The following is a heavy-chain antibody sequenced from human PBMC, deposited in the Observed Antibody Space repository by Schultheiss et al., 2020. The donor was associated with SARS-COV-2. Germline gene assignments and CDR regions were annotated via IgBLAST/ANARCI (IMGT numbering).Heavy chain of an antibody. CDR3: ARVGARGNWFDP. CDR2: INHSGST. V-gene: IGHV4-34*01. J-gene: IGHJ5*02. CDR1: GGSFSGYY. D-gene: IGHD1-26*01. Sequence: SETLSLTCAVYGGSFSGYYWSWIRQPPGKGLEWIGEINHSGSTNYNPSLKSRVTISVDTSKNQFSLKLSSVTAADTAVYYCARVGARGNWFDPWGQGTLVTVAS.